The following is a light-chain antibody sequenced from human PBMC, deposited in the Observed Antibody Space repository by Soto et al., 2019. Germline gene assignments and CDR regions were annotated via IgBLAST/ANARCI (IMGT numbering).Light chain of an antibody. CDR2: SNN. Sequence: QSVLTQSPSASGTPGQRVTISCSGSSSNIGSNTVNWYQQFPGTAPKLLIYSNNQRPSGVPDRFSGSKSGTSASLAISGLQSEDEAEYYCAAWDDSLNGAVFGGGTQLTVL. CDR3: AAWDDSLNGAV. V-gene: IGLV1-44*01. J-gene: IGLJ7*01. CDR1: SSNIGSNT.